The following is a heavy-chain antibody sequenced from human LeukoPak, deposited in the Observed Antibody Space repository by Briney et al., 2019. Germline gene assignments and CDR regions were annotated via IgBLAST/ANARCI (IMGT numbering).Heavy chain of an antibody. Sequence: ASVKVSCKASGYTFTSYGISWVRQAPGQGLEWMGWVNTNTGNPTYAQGFTGRFVFSLDTSVSTAYLQISSLKAEDTAVYYCARSYVGGRYYYMDVWGKGTTVTVSS. CDR3: ARSYVGGRYYYMDV. J-gene: IGHJ6*03. V-gene: IGHV7-4-1*02. CDR2: VNTNTGNP. CDR1: GYTFTSYG. D-gene: IGHD3-16*01.